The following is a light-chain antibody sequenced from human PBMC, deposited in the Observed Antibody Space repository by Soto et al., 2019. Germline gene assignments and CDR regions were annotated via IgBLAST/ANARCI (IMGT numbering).Light chain of an antibody. CDR3: QQRSNWT. CDR2: DAS. Sequence: EIVLIESPSSLSLSPGERAILSCRASQSVSSYLAWYQQKPGQAPRLLIYDASNRATGIPARFSGSGSGTDFTLTISSLEPEDFAVYCCQQRSNWTFGQGTKVDI. J-gene: IGKJ1*01. V-gene: IGKV3-11*01. CDR1: QSVSSY.